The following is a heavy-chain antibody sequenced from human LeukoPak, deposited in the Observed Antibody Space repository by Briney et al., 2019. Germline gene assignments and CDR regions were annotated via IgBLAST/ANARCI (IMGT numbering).Heavy chain of an antibody. CDR1: GGSISSSSYY. J-gene: IGHJ6*02. V-gene: IGHV4-39*02. D-gene: IGHD5-24*01. CDR3: ARDDRWLQPRVYYYYGMDV. Sequence: SETLSLTCTVSGGSISSSSYYWGWIRQPPGKGLEWIGSIYYSGSTYYNPSLKSRVTISVDTSKNQFSLKLSSVTAADTAVYYCARDDRWLQPRVYYYYGMDVWGQGTTVTVSS. CDR2: IYYSGST.